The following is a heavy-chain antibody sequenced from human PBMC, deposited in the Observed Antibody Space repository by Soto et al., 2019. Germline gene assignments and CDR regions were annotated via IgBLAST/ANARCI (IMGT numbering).Heavy chain of an antibody. D-gene: IGHD6-6*01. CDR1: GYSFASYW. CDR2: IYPGDSDT. V-gene: IGHV5-51*01. CDR3: ARTRSFTLGFYYDGMDA. J-gene: IGHJ6*02. Sequence: PGESLKISCQGSGYSFASYWIGWVRQMPGKDLEWMGIIYPGDSDTRYSPSFQGQVTISADKSLRTAYLQWTSLKASDTALYYCARTRSFTLGFYYDGMDAWGQGTTVTVSS.